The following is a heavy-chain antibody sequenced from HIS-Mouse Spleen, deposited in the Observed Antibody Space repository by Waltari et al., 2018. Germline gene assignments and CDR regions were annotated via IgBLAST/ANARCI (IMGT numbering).Heavy chain of an antibody. V-gene: IGHV3-30*18. CDR2: ISYDGSNK. CDR3: AKDKHHAFDY. CDR1: GFPFSSYG. Sequence: QVQLVESGGGVVQPGRSLRPSWPASGFPFSSYGMHWVRQAPGKGLEWVAVISYDGSNKYYADSVKGRFTISRDNSKNTLYLQMNSLRAEDTAVYYCAKDKHHAFDYWGQGTLVTVSS. J-gene: IGHJ4*02.